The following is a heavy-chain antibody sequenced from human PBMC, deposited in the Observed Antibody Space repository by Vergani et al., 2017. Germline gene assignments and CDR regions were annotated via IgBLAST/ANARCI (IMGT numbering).Heavy chain of an antibody. CDR2: VSWNSETI. Sequence: EEKLVESGGGLVQPGRSLRLSCEASGFSFDAYAMHWVRRVPGKGLEWVSGVSWNSETIRYEDSVKGRFTISRDNAKSSLYLQMDSLRPEDTAHYYCAKGQQLVFFSVDVWGIGTSVTVTA. V-gene: IGHV3-9*01. J-gene: IGHJ6*04. D-gene: IGHD6-13*01. CDR1: GFSFDAYA. CDR3: AKGQQLVFFSVDV.